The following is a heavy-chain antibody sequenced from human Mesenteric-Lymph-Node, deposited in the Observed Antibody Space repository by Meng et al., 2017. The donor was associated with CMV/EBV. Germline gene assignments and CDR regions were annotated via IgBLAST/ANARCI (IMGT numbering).Heavy chain of an antibody. V-gene: IGHV4-59*01. CDR3: ARDWGRGSSYSPYYYYGMDV. CDR2: IYYSGST. D-gene: IGHD1-26*01. Sequence: SETLSLTCTVSGGSISSYHWSWIRQPPGKGLEWIGYIYYSGSTNYNPSLKSRVTISVDTSKNQFSLKLSSVTAADTAVYYCARDWGRGSSYSPYYYYGMDVWGQGTTVTVSS. CDR1: GGSISSYH. J-gene: IGHJ6*02.